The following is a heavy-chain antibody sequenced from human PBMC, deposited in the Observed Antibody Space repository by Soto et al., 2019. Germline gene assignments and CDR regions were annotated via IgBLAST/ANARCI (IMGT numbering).Heavy chain of an antibody. D-gene: IGHD5-12*01. CDR1: GYTFTSYG. J-gene: IGHJ6*02. V-gene: IGHV1-18*01. CDR2: ISAYNGNT. CDR3: ARADGGLRSFYYYGMDV. Sequence: QVQLVQSGAEVKKPGASVKVSCKASGYTFTSYGISWVRQAPGQGLEWMGWISAYNGNTNYAQKLQGRVTMTTDTSKSTGYMELRSLRSDDTAVYYCARADGGLRSFYYYGMDVWGQGTTVTVSS.